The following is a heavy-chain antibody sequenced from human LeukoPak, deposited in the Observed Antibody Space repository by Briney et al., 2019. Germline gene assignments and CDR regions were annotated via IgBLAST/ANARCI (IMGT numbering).Heavy chain of an antibody. V-gene: IGHV3-74*01. CDR3: ARFAAVTAGDF. CDR1: GFTFSTYW. Sequence: GGSLRLSCAASGFTFSTYWMHWVRQAPGKGLEWVSRILPDGSDANYADSVQGRFIISRDNAKNTLYLQMNSLNAEDTAVYFCARFAAVTAGDFWGQGALVTVSS. J-gene: IGHJ4*02. CDR2: ILPDGSDA. D-gene: IGHD2-21*02.